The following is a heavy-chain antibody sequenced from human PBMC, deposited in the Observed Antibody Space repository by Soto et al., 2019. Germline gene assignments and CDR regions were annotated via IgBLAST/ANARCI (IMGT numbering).Heavy chain of an antibody. CDR3: ARDIVVVVAAGGMDV. V-gene: IGHV1-69*04. CDR2: IIPILGIA. J-gene: IGHJ6*02. Sequence: SVKVSCKASGGTFSSYTIIWVRQAPGQGLEWMGRIIPILGIANYAQKFQGRVTITADKSTSTAYMELSSLRSEDTAVYYCARDIVVVVAAGGMDVWGQGTTVTVSS. D-gene: IGHD2-15*01. CDR1: GGTFSSYT.